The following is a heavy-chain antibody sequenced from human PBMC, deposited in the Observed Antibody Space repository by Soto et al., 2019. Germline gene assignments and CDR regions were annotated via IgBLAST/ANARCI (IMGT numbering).Heavy chain of an antibody. D-gene: IGHD6-13*01. Sequence: GASVKVSCKASGGTFISYGISWVRQAPEQGLEWMGWISTYNANTYYAQKFQGRVTMTTDTSTSTAYMEPRSLRSDDTAVFYCARERDGSSWSSAESLQYWGQGTLVTVSS. CDR3: ARERDGSSWSSAESLQY. J-gene: IGHJ1*01. V-gene: IGHV1-18*01. CDR1: GGTFISYG. CDR2: ISTYNANT.